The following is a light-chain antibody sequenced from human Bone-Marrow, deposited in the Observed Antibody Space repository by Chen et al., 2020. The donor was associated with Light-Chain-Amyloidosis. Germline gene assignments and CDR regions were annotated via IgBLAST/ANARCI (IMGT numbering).Light chain of an antibody. Sequence: SYELTQPPSVSVSPGQTPRITCSGDDLPTKYAYWYQQKPGQAPVLVIHRDTERPSGIAERFSGSSSGTKATLTISGVQAEDEADYHCQSADSSGTYEVKFGGGTKLTVL. J-gene: IGLJ2*01. V-gene: IGLV3-25*03. CDR3: QSADSSGTYEVK. CDR1: DLPTKY. CDR2: RDT.